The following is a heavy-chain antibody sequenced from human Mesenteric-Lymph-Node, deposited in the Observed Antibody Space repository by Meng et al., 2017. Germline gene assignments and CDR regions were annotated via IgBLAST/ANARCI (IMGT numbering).Heavy chain of an antibody. J-gene: IGHJ4*02. Sequence: GGSLRLSCAASGFTFTTYSMDWVRQAPGKGLVWVARINTAGTTTTYADSVKGRFTISRDNSKNTLYLQMNSLRAEDTAVYYCARATGYSYGYFLDYWGQGTLVTVSS. CDR2: INTAGTTT. D-gene: IGHD5-18*01. CDR1: GFTFTTYS. CDR3: ARATGYSYGYFLDY. V-gene: IGHV3-74*01.